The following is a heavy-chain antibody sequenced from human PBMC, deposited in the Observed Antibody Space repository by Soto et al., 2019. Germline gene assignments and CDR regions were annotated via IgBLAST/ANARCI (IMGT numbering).Heavy chain of an antibody. D-gene: IGHD6-6*01. CDR1: GYTLTELS. V-gene: IGHV1-24*01. CDR2: FDPEDGET. J-gene: IGHJ4*02. CDR3: ATDHPQLGSFGY. Sequence: ASVKVSCKVSGYTLTELSMHWVRQAPGKGLEWMGGFDPEDGETIYAQKFQGRVTMTEDTSTDTAYMELSSLRSEDTALYYCATDHPQLGSFGYWGQGTLVTVSS.